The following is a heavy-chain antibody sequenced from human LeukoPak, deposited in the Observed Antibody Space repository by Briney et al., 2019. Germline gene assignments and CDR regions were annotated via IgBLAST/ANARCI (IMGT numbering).Heavy chain of an antibody. V-gene: IGHV3-30*18. CDR3: AKEGNTYYYDSSGYYFDY. Sequence: GGSLRLSCAASGFTFSSYGMHWVRQAPGKGLEWVAVISYDGSNKYYADSVKGRFTISRDNSKNTLYLQMNSLRAEDTAVYYCAKEGNTYYYDSSGYYFDYWGQGTLVTVSS. J-gene: IGHJ4*02. CDR2: ISYDGSNK. D-gene: IGHD3-22*01. CDR1: GFTFSSYG.